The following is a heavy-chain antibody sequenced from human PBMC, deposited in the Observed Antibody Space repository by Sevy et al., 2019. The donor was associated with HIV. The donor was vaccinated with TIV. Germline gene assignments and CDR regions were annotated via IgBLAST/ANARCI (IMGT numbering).Heavy chain of an antibody. D-gene: IGHD3-10*01. Sequence: GGSLRLSCAASGFTFSSYSMNWVRQAPGNGLEWVSSISSSSSYIYYADSVKGRFTISRDNAKNSLYLQMNSLRAEDTAVYYCARVGGVQTSETDYWGQGTLVTVSS. CDR3: ARVGGVQTSETDY. CDR2: ISSSSSYI. CDR1: GFTFSSYS. J-gene: IGHJ4*02. V-gene: IGHV3-21*01.